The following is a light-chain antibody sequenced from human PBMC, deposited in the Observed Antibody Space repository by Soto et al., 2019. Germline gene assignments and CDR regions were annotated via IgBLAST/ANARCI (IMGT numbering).Light chain of an antibody. J-gene: IGKJ2*01. CDR3: QQANSFPYT. V-gene: IGKV1-12*01. Sequence: DIQMTQSPSSVSASVGDRVTITCRASQGISNWLAWYQQKPGKAPKLLIYSASILQSGVPSRFTGSGSGTDFTLTISRLQPEDFAIYYCQQANSFPYTFGQGTKLEIK. CDR2: SAS. CDR1: QGISNW.